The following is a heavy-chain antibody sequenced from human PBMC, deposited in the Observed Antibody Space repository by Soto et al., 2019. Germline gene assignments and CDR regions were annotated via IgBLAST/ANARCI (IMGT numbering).Heavy chain of an antibody. Sequence: GESLKISCAASGFTLSRHTMNWVRQAPGKGLEWVSFIGSRTSDIYYADSVKGRFTISRDNAKNSLYLDLTRLRAEDTAVYFCVRDYYDTSGYPNTFDMWGQGTMVTVSS. CDR1: GFTLSRHT. CDR2: IGSRTSDI. J-gene: IGHJ3*02. D-gene: IGHD3-22*01. CDR3: VRDYYDTSGYPNTFDM. V-gene: IGHV3-21*01.